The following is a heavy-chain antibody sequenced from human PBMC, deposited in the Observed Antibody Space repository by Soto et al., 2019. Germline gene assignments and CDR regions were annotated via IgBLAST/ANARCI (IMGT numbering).Heavy chain of an antibody. CDR1: GDSISRGYY. CDR2: IYHSGTT. CDR3: AAGSCSSSGCYWFDP. D-gene: IGHD2-2*01. Sequence: SETLSLTCAVSGDSISRGYYWAWIRQPPGKGLEYIGSIYHSGTTYYNPSLMSRVTISVDTSKNQFSLQLSSVTAADTAVYYCAAGSCSSSGCYWFDPWGQGTLVTVSS. V-gene: IGHV4-38-2*01. J-gene: IGHJ5*02.